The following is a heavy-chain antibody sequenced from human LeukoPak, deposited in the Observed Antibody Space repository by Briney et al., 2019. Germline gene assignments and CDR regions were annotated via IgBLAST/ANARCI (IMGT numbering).Heavy chain of an antibody. Sequence: PSETLSLTCTVSGASISSQFWSWIRQPPGKGPEYIGYMSYSGNTNYNPSLKSRVTISLDTSKNQFSLKLSSLTAADTAVYYCARFSSGSNWFDAWGQGTLVTVSS. CDR1: GASISSQF. D-gene: IGHD2-8*01. V-gene: IGHV4-59*11. CDR3: ARFSSGSNWFDA. CDR2: MSYSGNT. J-gene: IGHJ5*02.